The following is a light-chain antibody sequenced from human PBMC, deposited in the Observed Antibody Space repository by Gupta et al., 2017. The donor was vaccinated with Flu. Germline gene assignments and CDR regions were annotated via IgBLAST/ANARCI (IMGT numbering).Light chain of an antibody. Sequence: KLPQLPSPLSASVGDTVTITCRASERVSNWLAWYRQKPGEAPQLLIYDASTLHGGVPSSFSGSGSETEFTLTISTLQPEDFGTYYCQQNDSNPKAFGQGTQVEIK. CDR3: QQNDSNPKA. J-gene: IGKJ1*01. V-gene: IGKV1-5*03. CDR2: DAS. CDR1: ERVSNW.